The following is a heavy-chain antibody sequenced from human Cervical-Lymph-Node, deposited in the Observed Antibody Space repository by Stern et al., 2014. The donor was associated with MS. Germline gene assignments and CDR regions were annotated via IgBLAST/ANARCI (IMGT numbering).Heavy chain of an antibody. J-gene: IGHJ4*02. CDR3: AHNTLSRSSSPGKYYFDY. Sequence: ESGPTLVKPTQTLTVTCTFSGISPSTSGVGVGWIRQPPGKALEWLALIYWDDDKRYSPSLKSRLSITKDTSKNQVVLTLTNMDPVDTGAYYCAHNTLSRSSSPGKYYFDYWGQGTLVTVSS. CDR2: IYWDDDK. D-gene: IGHD1-26*01. V-gene: IGHV2-5*02. CDR1: GISPSTSGVG.